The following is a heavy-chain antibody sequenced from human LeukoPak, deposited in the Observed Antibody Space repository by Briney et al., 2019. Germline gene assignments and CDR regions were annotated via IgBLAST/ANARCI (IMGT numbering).Heavy chain of an antibody. CDR1: GYTFTSYY. V-gene: IGHV1-46*01. CDR3: ARWGVLLWFGDRQDAFDI. D-gene: IGHD3-10*01. J-gene: IGHJ3*02. Sequence: GASVTVSCTASGYTFTSYYMHWVRQAPGQGLEWMGIINPSGGSTSYAQKFQGRVTMTRDTSTSTVYMELSSLRSEDTAVYYCARWGVLLWFGDRQDAFDIWGQGTMVTVSS. CDR2: INPSGGST.